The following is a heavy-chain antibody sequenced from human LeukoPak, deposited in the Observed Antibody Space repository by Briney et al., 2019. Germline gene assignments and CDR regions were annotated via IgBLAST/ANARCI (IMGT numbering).Heavy chain of an antibody. CDR1: GFTFDDYS. CDR3: AKDGLFGVVTPYYYYYMDV. J-gene: IGHJ6*03. V-gene: IGHV3-43D*04. Sequence: GGSLRLSCAASGFTFDDYSMHWVRQAPGKGLEWVSLISWDGGSTYYADSVKGRFTISRDNSKNSLYLQMNSLRAEDTALYYCAKDGLFGVVTPYYYYYMDVWGKGTTVTVSS. CDR2: ISWDGGST. D-gene: IGHD3-3*01.